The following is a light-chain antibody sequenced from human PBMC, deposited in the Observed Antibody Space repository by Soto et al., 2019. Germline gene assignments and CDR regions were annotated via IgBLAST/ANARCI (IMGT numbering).Light chain of an antibody. V-gene: IGKV1-5*01. Sequence: DIQMTQSPSTPSASVGDRVTITCRASQSISSWLAWYQQKPGKAPKLLIYDASSVQSGVPSRFTGSGSGTEFTLTISSLQPDDFATYYCQQYNSYSRTFGQGTKVDIK. CDR3: QQYNSYSRT. CDR1: QSISSW. CDR2: DAS. J-gene: IGKJ1*01.